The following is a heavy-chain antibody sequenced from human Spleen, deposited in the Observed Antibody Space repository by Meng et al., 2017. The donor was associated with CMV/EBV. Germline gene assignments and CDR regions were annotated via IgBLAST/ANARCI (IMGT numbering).Heavy chain of an antibody. J-gene: IGHJ4*02. Sequence: EALLVESGGGLVQPGVSLRLSCAVSGFSISDFWMRWVRQAPGKGLDWVASIKGDGSEQHYEDSVKGRYTISRDNSKNSLYLQINSLRVEDTAVYYCRDGHYSGRWGQGTLVTVSS. D-gene: IGHD2-21*01. CDR2: IKGDGSEQ. V-gene: IGHV3-7*02. CDR1: GFSISDFW. CDR3: RDGHYSGR.